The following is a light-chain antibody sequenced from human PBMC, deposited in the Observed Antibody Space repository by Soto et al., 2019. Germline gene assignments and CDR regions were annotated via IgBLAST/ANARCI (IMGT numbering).Light chain of an antibody. V-gene: IGKV3-20*01. Sequence: EIELTQSPGTLCLSPGERATLSCRASQRLASNYLAWYQQRPGQAPRLLLYGVSSRATGIPDRFSGSGSGTDFTLAISRVEPEDFAVYFCQQYADSPITFGQGTRLEIK. CDR2: GVS. J-gene: IGKJ5*01. CDR3: QQYADSPIT. CDR1: QRLASNY.